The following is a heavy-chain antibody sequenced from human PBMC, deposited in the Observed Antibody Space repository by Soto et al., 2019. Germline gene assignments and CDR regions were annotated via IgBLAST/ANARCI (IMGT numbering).Heavy chain of an antibody. J-gene: IGHJ5*02. Sequence: HVQLVQSGAEVKKPGASVKVSCKASGYNFPSYAVHWVRQAPGQRLEWMGWINAGNGNTKYSQSVQGRVTISRDTYASTAYMELSSLRYEDTAVYYCARGGDCSGGTCYPGWFDPWGQGTLVTVSS. CDR3: ARGGDCSGGTCYPGWFDP. CDR1: GYNFPSYA. V-gene: IGHV1-3*01. D-gene: IGHD2-15*01. CDR2: INAGNGNT.